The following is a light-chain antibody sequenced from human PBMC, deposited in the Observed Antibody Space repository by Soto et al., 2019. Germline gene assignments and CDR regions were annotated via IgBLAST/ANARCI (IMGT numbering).Light chain of an antibody. V-gene: IGLV2-14*01. Sequence: QSALTQPASVSGSPGQSISLSCTGTSSDVGANNYVSWYQQHPGKAPKLILYEVNNRPSGVSNRFSGSKSGNTASLTISGLQAEDEADYYCSSYTTTSTRVVFGGGTKVTVL. CDR3: SSYTTTSTRVV. CDR2: EVN. J-gene: IGLJ3*02. CDR1: SSDVGANNY.